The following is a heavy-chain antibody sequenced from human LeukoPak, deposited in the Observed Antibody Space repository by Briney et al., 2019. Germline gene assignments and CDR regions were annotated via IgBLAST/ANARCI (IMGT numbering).Heavy chain of an antibody. CDR3: ARVVGEWPVIFDY. V-gene: IGHV1-2*02. D-gene: IGHD3-16*01. Sequence: ASVKVSCKASGYTFTGYYMHWVRQAPGQGLEWMGWINPNSGGTNYAQKFQGRVTMTRDTSISTAYMELSRLRSDDTAVYYCARVVGEWPVIFDYWGQGTLVTVSS. CDR1: GYTFTGYY. J-gene: IGHJ4*02. CDR2: INPNSGGT.